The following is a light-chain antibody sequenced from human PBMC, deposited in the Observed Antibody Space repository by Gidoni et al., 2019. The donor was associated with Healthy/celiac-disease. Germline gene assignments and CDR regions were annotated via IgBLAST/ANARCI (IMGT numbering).Light chain of an antibody. V-gene: IGKV3-11*01. J-gene: IGKJ4*01. CDR2: DAS. CDR3: QQRSNWPLT. Sequence: EIVLTQSPATLSLSPGARATLSCTASQSVSSYLAWYQQKPGQAPRLLIYDASNRATGIPARFSGSGSWTDFTLTISSLEPEDFAVYYCQQRSNWPLTFGGGTKVEIK. CDR1: QSVSSY.